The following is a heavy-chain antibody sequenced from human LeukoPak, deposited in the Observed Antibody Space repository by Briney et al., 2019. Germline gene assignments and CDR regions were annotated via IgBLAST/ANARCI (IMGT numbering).Heavy chain of an antibody. J-gene: IGHJ4*02. Sequence: SETLSLTCTVSGYSISSGYYWGWIRPPPGKGLEWIGSIYHSGSTYYNPSLKSRVTISVDTSKNQFSLKLSSVTAADTAVYYCARSDLNWNSDYWGQGTLVTVSS. CDR1: GYSISSGYY. D-gene: IGHD3/OR15-3a*01. V-gene: IGHV4-38-2*02. CDR3: ARSDLNWNSDY. CDR2: IYHSGST.